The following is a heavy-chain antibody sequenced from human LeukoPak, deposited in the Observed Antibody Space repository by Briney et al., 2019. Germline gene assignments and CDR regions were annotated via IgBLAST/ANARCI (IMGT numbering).Heavy chain of an antibody. D-gene: IGHD3-16*01. J-gene: IGHJ4*02. CDR2: ISASGLMT. CDR1: GFTFTDYA. Sequence: GGSLRLSCAASGFTFTDYAMTWVRQAPGKGLEWVSSISASGLMTYYADSVKGRFTVSRDNSKNTLYLQMNSLRAEDTAVYYCAKAWGYDYVWGSYRPLQYYFDYWGQGTLVTVSS. CDR3: AKAWGYDYVWGSYRPLQYYFDY. V-gene: IGHV3-23*01.